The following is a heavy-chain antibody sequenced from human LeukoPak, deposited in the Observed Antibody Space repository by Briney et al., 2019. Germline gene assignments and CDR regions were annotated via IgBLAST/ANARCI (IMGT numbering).Heavy chain of an antibody. CDR3: ARVRYYDSSGYWFPDY. CDR2: INPNSGGT. CDR1: GSTFTGYY. J-gene: IGHJ4*02. D-gene: IGHD3-22*01. V-gene: IGHV1-2*02. Sequence: ASVKVSCKASGSTFTGYYMHWVRQAPGQGLEWMGWINPNSGGTNYAQKFQGRVTMTRDTSISTAYMELSRLRSDDTAVYYCARVRYYDSSGYWFPDYWGQGTLVTVSS.